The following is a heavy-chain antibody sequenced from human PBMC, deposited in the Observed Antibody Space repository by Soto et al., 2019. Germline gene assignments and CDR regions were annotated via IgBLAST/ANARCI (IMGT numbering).Heavy chain of an antibody. V-gene: IGHV4-34*01. D-gene: IGHD6-6*01. Sequence: PSETLSLTCAVYGGSFSGYYWSWIRQPPGKGLEWIGEINHSGSTNYNPSLKSRVTIPVDTSKNQFSLKLSSVTAADTAVYYCARGRGSSSSNWFDPWGQGTLVTVSS. J-gene: IGHJ5*02. CDR3: ARGRGSSSSNWFDP. CDR2: INHSGST. CDR1: GGSFSGYY.